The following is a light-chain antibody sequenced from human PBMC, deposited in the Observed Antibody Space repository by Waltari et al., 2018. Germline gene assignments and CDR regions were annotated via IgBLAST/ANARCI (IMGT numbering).Light chain of an antibody. CDR2: DSS. J-gene: IGKJ4*01. Sequence: CRASQSIDYFLALYQQKPGQAPRLLIYDSSNRATDIPARFSGSGSGTDFTLTISSLEPEDFAVYYCQQRSGWPPTFGGGTKVDI. CDR1: QSIDYF. CDR3: QQRSGWPPT. V-gene: IGKV3-11*01.